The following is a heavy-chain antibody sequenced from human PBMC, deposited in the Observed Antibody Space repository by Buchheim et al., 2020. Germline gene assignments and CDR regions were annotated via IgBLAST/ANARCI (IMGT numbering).Heavy chain of an antibody. CDR2: ITGGGVTT. V-gene: IGHV3-23*01. CDR3: AKDLGAGYSYGYAPFDY. J-gene: IGHJ4*02. Sequence: EVQLLESGGGLVQPGGSLRLSCAASGFTFSRFAMSWIRQAPGKGLEWVSTITGGGVTTNYADSAKGRFTISRDNSKNMLYLQMNSLRAEDTAVYYCAKDLGAGYSYGYAPFDYWGQGTL. D-gene: IGHD5-18*01. CDR1: GFTFSRFA.